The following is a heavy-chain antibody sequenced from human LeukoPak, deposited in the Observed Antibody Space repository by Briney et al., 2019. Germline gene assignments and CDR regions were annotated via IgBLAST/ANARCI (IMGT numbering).Heavy chain of an antibody. CDR2: IYTSGTT. CDR3: ATDAFES. J-gene: IGHJ5*01. V-gene: IGHV3-66*01. CDR1: GFIVNTKY. Sequence: GGSLRLSCAASGFIVNTKYMTWVRQPPGKGLECVSVIYTSGTTNYADSVKGRFIISRDNSKNTLYLEMNSLRAEDTAVDYCATDAFESWGQGTLVTVSS.